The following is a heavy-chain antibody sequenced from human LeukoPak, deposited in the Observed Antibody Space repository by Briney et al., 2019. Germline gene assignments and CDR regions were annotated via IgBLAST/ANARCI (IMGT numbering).Heavy chain of an antibody. J-gene: IGHJ4*02. CDR1: GYTFTSYD. D-gene: IGHD3-22*01. CDR3: ARVSVGYYYFILDY. CDR2: ISAYNGNT. Sequence: ASVKVSCKASGYTFTSYDISWVRQAPGQGLEWMGWISAYNGNTNYAQKLQGRVTMTTDTSTSTAYMELRSLRSDDTAVYYCARVSVGYYYFILDYWGQGTLVTVSS. V-gene: IGHV1-18*01.